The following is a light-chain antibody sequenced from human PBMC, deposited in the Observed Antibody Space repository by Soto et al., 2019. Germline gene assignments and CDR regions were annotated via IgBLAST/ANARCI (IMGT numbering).Light chain of an antibody. CDR1: QGISNY. CDR3: QKYNSAPFT. Sequence: DIQMTQSPSSLSASVGDRVTITCRASQGISNYLAWYLQKPGKLPKLLIYEASTLQSGVPPRFSGSGFGTDFTLNISSLQTEDVSDYYCQKYNSAPFTFGHGTNVDIQ. CDR2: EAS. V-gene: IGKV1-27*01. J-gene: IGKJ3*01.